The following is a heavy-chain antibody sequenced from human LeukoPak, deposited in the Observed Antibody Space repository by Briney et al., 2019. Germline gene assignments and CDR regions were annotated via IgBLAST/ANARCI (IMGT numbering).Heavy chain of an antibody. CDR1: GFTFSSYG. V-gene: IGHV3-33*01. J-gene: IGHJ4*02. CDR3: ARGLYYYDSSGYSPSDY. D-gene: IGHD3-22*01. CDR2: IWYDGSNK. Sequence: GGSLRLSCAASGFTFSSYGMHWVRQAPGKGLEWVAVIWYDGSNKCYADSVKGRFTISRDNSKNTLYLQMNSLRAEDTAVYYCARGLYYYDSSGYSPSDYWGQGTLVTVSS.